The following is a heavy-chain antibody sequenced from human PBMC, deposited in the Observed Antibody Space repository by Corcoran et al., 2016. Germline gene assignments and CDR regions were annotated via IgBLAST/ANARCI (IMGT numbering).Heavy chain of an antibody. CDR3: ARDPDRIGYRRDDAFDI. V-gene: IGHV4-39*07. CDR2: IYYTGGST. CDR1: GGSISSTTDY. Sequence: QLQLQESGPGLLKPSETLSLTCTVSGGSISSTTDYWGWIRRPPGKGLEWIGSIYYTGGSTYYNPSLKRRVTISVDTSKNQFSLKLTSVTAADTAVYYCARDPDRIGYRRDDAFDIWGQGTMVTVSS. J-gene: IGHJ3*02. D-gene: IGHD3-22*01.